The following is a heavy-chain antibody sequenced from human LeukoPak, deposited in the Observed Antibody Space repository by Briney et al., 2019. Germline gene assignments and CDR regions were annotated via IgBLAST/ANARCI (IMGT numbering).Heavy chain of an antibody. CDR3: TRDTSPYSSWDYHYGMDV. CDR1: GFTFSDYY. D-gene: IGHD6-6*01. V-gene: IGHV3-11*01. Sequence: GGSLRLSCAASGFTFSDYYVSWIRQAPGKGLEWVSYISSSGSTIYYADSVKGRFTISRDNAKNSLYLQMNSLKTEDTAVYYCTRDTSPYSSWDYHYGMDVWGQGTTVTVSS. CDR2: ISSSGSTI. J-gene: IGHJ6*02.